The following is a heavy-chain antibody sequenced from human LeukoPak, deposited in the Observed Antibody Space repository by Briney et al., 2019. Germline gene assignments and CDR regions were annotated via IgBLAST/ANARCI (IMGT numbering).Heavy chain of an antibody. J-gene: IGHJ4*02. V-gene: IGHV4-34*01. CDR2: ISHGGST. D-gene: IGHD2-21*02. CDR1: GGPFTTYY. CDR3: AREAYCGGDCYSGFDY. Sequence: SETLSLTCAVSGGPFTTYYLSWIRQPPGKGLEWIGEISHGGSTNYNPSLKSRVTISVDTSKKQFSLRLSTVTAADTALYYCAREAYCGGDCYSGFDYWGQGTLVTVSS.